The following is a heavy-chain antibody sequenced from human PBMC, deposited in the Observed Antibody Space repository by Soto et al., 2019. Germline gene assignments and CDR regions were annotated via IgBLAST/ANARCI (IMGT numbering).Heavy chain of an antibody. CDR3: ARVGGLVVVAATHSVFDY. J-gene: IGHJ4*02. CDR2: ISAYNGNT. CDR1: GYTFTSYG. D-gene: IGHD2-15*01. Sequence: ASVKVSCKASGYTFTSYGISWVRQAPGQGLEWMGWISAYNGNTNYAQKLQGRVTMTTDTSTSTAYMELRSLRSDDTAVYYCARVGGLVVVAATHSVFDYWAQGTLVTVSS. V-gene: IGHV1-18*01.